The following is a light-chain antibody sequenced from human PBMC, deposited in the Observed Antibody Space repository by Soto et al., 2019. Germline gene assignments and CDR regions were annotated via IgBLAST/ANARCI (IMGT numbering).Light chain of an antibody. Sequence: DIQMTQSPSSLSASVGDRVTITCRASQGIRSDLAWYQQKPGSAPKLLIFTASSLQSGVPSRFSGSGSGTEFTLTISSLQPEDFATYFCLQHSSYPLTFGGGTKLEIK. J-gene: IGKJ4*01. CDR1: QGIRSD. CDR3: LQHSSYPLT. V-gene: IGKV1-17*01. CDR2: TAS.